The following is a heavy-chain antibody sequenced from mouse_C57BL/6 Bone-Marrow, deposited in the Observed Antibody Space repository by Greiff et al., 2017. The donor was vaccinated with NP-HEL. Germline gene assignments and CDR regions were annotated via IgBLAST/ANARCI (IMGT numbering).Heavy chain of an antibody. D-gene: IGHD2-5*01. CDR2: IHPSDSDT. CDR3: ATHAYYSNYFDV. CDR1: GYTFTSYW. Sequence: QVQLKQPGAELVKPGASVKVSCKASGYTFTSYWMHWVKQRPGQGLEWIGRIHPSDSDTNYNQKFKGKATLTVDKSSSTAYMQLSSLTSEDSAVYYCATHAYYSNYFDVWGTGTTVTVSS. V-gene: IGHV1-74*01. J-gene: IGHJ1*03.